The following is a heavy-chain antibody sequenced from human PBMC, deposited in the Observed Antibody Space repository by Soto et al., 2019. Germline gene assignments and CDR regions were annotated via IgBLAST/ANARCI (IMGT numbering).Heavy chain of an antibody. V-gene: IGHV3-23*01. CDR3: AKGAVAGNLFAY. J-gene: IGHJ4*02. CDR1: GFTFSNKA. D-gene: IGHD6-19*01. Sequence: EVQLLESGGGLVQPGGSLRLSCAASGFTFSNKAMSWVRQAPGKGLEWVSGISGSGGSTYYADSVKGRFTISRDNSKNTLYLQMTSLRAEDTAVYYCAKGAVAGNLFAYWGQGTLVSVSS. CDR2: ISGSGGST.